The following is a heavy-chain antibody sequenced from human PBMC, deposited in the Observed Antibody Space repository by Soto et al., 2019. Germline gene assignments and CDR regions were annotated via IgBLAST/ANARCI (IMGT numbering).Heavy chain of an antibody. CDR2: IYYSGST. V-gene: IGHV4-30-4*01. CDR3: ARASSVERLYFDY. Sequence: QVQLQESGPGLVKPSQTLSLTCTVSGGSISSGDYYWSWIRQPPGKGLEWIGYIYYSGSTYYNPSLKSRVTISVDTSKNQVSLKLSSVTAADTAVYYCARASSVERLYFDYWGQGTMVTVSS. J-gene: IGHJ4*02. CDR1: GGSISSGDYY. D-gene: IGHD3-16*01.